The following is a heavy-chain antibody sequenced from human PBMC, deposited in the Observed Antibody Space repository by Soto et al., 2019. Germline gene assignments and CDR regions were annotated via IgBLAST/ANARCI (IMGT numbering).Heavy chain of an antibody. Sequence: SDTLSLTCTVSGDSISSADYYWSWIRQTPGKGLEWIGHIFYSGTTYYNPSLKSRLTISVDTSKNHFSLRLTSVTAADTAVYYCARDLWVEPELYYYGMDVWGQGTTVTVSS. CDR2: IFYSGTT. CDR3: ARDLWVEPELYYYGMDV. D-gene: IGHD1-1*01. J-gene: IGHJ6*02. V-gene: IGHV4-30-4*02. CDR1: GDSISSADYY.